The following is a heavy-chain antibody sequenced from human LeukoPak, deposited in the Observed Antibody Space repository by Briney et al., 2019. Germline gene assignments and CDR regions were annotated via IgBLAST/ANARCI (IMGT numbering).Heavy chain of an antibody. Sequence: GRSLRLSCAASGFTFDDYAMHWVRQAPGKGLEWVSGISWNSGSIGYADSVKGRFTISRDNAKNSLYLQMNSLRAEDTALYYCAKGRGPFDPWGQGTLVTVSS. CDR2: ISWNSGSI. CDR3: AKGRGPFDP. CDR1: GFTFDDYA. J-gene: IGHJ5*02. V-gene: IGHV3-9*01.